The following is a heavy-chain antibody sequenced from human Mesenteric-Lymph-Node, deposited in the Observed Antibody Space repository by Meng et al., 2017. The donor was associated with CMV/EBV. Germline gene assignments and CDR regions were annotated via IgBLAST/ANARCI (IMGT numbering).Heavy chain of an antibody. D-gene: IGHD3-10*01. CDR3: ARDYSGSGSYYTPAH. J-gene: IGHJ4*02. CDR2: ISSSGSTI. V-gene: IGHV3-48*04. CDR1: GFTFSSYA. Sequence: GESLKISCAASGFTFSSYAMSWVRQAPGKGLEWVSYISSSGSTIYYADSLKGRFTISRDNAKNSLYLQMNSLRAEDTAIYYCARDYSGSGSYYTPAHWGQGTLVTVSS.